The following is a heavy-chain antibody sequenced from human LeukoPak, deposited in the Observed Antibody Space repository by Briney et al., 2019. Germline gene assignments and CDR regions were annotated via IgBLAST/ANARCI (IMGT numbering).Heavy chain of an antibody. CDR1: GYTFTSYG. J-gene: IGHJ4*02. CDR2: ISPYDGNT. V-gene: IGHV1-18*01. CDR3: ARDRLDIVTTIIFDC. Sequence: ASVRVSCKASGYTFTSYGIAWVRQVPGQGLEWRGWISPYDGNTDYAQNFQGRVTMTTDTSTSTAYMELRSLRSDDTAVYYCARDRLDIVTTIIFDCWGQGTQVTVSS. D-gene: IGHD5-12*01.